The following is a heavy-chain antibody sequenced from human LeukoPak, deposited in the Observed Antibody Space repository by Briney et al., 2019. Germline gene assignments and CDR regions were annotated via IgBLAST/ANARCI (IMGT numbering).Heavy chain of an antibody. CDR3: ARVTDPRYNWFDP. Sequence: KPSETLSLTCAVSGDSISSNIYYWGWIRKPPGRGLEWIGSVSYSGNTYYSPSLKSRVNMSVDTSKNQFSLKLNSVTAADTAVYYCARVTDPRYNWFDPWGQGTLVTVSS. D-gene: IGHD2-21*02. J-gene: IGHJ5*02. CDR2: VSYSGNT. CDR1: GDSISSNIYY. V-gene: IGHV4-39*07.